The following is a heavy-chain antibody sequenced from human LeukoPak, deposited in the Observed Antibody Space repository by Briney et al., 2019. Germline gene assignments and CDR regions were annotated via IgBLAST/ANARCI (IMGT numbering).Heavy chain of an antibody. CDR1: GFTFGDYT. J-gene: IGHJ4*02. CDR3: ARHRGPSLHSSGYFDY. V-gene: IGHV3-30-3*01. Sequence: GGSLRLSCTASGFTFGDYTMTWFRQAPGKGLEWVAVMSHDGTNKYYADSVKGRFTISRDNSKNTLYLQMDSLRTEDTAVYYCARHRGPSLHSSGYFDYWGQGTLVTVSS. CDR2: MSHDGTNK. D-gene: IGHD3-22*01.